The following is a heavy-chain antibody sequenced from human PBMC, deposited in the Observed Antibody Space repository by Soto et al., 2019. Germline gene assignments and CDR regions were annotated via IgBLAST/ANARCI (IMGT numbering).Heavy chain of an antibody. J-gene: IGHJ6*02. CDR1: GVAFVDYG. CDR3: ARGLILNYYYGMDV. CDR2: INWNGGST. V-gene: IGHV3-20*04. Sequence: VGFLRLSCAASGVAFVDYGMSWVRQAPGKGLEWVSGINWNGGSTGYADSVKGRFTISRDNAKNSLYLQMNSLRAEDTALYYCARGLILNYYYGMDVWGQGTTVTVSS.